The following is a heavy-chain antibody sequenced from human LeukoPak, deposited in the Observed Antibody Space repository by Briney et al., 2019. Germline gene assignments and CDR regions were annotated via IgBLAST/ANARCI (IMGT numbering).Heavy chain of an antibody. CDR3: ARPPHYYESSGPGEYFDY. D-gene: IGHD3-22*01. CDR1: GGTFSSYA. V-gene: IGHV1-69*04. Sequence: GASVKVSCKASGGTFSSYAISWVRQAPGQGLEWMGRIIPILGIANYAQKFQGRVTITADKSTSTAYMELSSLRSEDTAVYYCARPPHYYESSGPGEYFDYWGQGTLVTVSS. J-gene: IGHJ4*02. CDR2: IIPILGIA.